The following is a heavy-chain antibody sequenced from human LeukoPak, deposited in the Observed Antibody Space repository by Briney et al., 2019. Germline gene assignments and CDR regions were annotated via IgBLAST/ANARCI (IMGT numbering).Heavy chain of an antibody. CDR2: IYYSGST. V-gene: IGHV4-39*01. D-gene: IGHD5-18*01. CDR1: GGSISSSSYY. J-gene: IGHJ4*02. Sequence: SETLSLTCTVSGGSISSSSYYWGWIRQPPGKGLEWIGSIYYSGSTYYNPSLKSRVTISVDTSKNQFSLKLSSVTAADTAVYYCVRKRFETTANPFVDYWGQGTLVTVSS. CDR3: VRKRFETTANPFVDY.